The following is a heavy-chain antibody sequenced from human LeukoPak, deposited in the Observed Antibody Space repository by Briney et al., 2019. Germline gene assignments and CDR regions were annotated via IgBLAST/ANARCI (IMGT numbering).Heavy chain of an antibody. CDR2: VNPSVGST. CDR1: GYTFTSYY. Sequence: ASVKVSCKASGYTFTSYYMHWVRQAPGQGLEWMGIVNPSVGSTSYAQKFQGRVTMTRDTSTSTVYMELSSLRSEDTAVYYCARGSYQLLWARGAYYYYGMVVWGQGTTVTVSS. CDR3: ARGSYQLLWARGAYYYYGMVV. V-gene: IGHV1-46*01. J-gene: IGHJ6*02. D-gene: IGHD2-2*01.